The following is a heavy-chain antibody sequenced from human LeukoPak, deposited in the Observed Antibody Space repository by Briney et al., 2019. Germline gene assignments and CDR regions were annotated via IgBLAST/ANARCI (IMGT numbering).Heavy chain of an antibody. CDR2: ISYDGSNK. J-gene: IGHJ6*02. Sequence: GGSLRLSCAASGFTFSSYAMHWVRQAPGKGLEWVAVISYDGSNKYYADSVKGRFTISRDNSKNTLYLQMNSLRAEDTAVYYCASIAAPMDVWGQGTTVTVSS. D-gene: IGHD6-13*01. V-gene: IGHV3-30-3*01. CDR3: ASIAAPMDV. CDR1: GFTFSSYA.